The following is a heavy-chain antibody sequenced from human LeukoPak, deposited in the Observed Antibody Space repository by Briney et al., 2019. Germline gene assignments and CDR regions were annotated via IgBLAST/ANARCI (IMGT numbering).Heavy chain of an antibody. Sequence: PGGSLRLSCAASGFTFSSYGMHWVRQAPGKGLEWVAVISYDGSNKYYADSVKGRFTISRDNSKNTLYLQMNSLRAEDTAVYYCAKEDGSGSGYYFDYWGQGTLVTVSS. D-gene: IGHD3-10*01. CDR2: ISYDGSNK. V-gene: IGHV3-30*18. CDR3: AKEDGSGSGYYFDY. J-gene: IGHJ4*02. CDR1: GFTFSSYG.